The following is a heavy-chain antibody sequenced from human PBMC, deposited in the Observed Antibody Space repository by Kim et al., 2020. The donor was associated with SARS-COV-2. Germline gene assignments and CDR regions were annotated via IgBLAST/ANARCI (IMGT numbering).Heavy chain of an antibody. Sequence: GGSLRLSCAASGFTYDDYSLIWVRQAPGKGLEWVSHINWSGRTTTYADSIKGRFTISRDNAKNSLYLQMRSLTVEDTAVYHCARVGQDYYYGMDVWGQG. V-gene: IGHV3-20*01. D-gene: IGHD3-3*01. CDR1: GFTYDDYS. CDR3: ARVGQDYYYGMDV. J-gene: IGHJ6*02. CDR2: INWSGRTT.